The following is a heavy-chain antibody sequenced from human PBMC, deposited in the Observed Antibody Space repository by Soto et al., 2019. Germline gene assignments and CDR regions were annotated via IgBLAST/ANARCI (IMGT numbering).Heavy chain of an antibody. J-gene: IGHJ4*02. V-gene: IGHV1-69*13. CDR3: ARVSDCSGGGCYSSFDY. D-gene: IGHD2-15*01. CDR1: GGTLSRYA. CDR2: IIPVFGTP. Sequence: AASVKVSCKASGGTLSRYAISWVRLAPGQGLEWMGGIIPVFGTPKYAQKFQGRVTITADESTSTAYMELRSLRSEDTAVYYCARVSDCSGGGCYSSFDYWGQGTLVTVSS.